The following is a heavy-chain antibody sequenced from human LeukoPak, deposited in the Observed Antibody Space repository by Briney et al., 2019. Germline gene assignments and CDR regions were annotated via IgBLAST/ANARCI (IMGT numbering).Heavy chain of an antibody. CDR2: IRYDGSNK. CDR1: GFTFSSYG. D-gene: IGHD2-21*02. Sequence: GGSLRLSCAASGFTFSSYGMHWVRQAPGKGLEWVAFIRYDGSNKYYADSVKGRFTISRDNSKNTLYLQMNSLRAEDTAVYYCAKEDIVVVTANIFMDVWGKGTTVTISS. CDR3: AKEDIVVVTANIFMDV. V-gene: IGHV3-30*02. J-gene: IGHJ6*03.